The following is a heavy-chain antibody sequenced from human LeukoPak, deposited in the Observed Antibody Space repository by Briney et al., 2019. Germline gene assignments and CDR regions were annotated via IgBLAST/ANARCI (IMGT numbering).Heavy chain of an antibody. D-gene: IGHD6-6*01. CDR1: GGSINSTSNY. CDR2: IYYSGST. CDR3: ARHGLSISAPGRWFDP. V-gene: IGHV4-39*01. J-gene: IGHJ5*02. Sequence: PSETLSLTCTVSGGSINSTSNYWGWIRQPPGKGLEWIGSIYYSGSTSYNPSLKSRVTISVDTSKNQFSLKLSSVTAADTAVYYCARHGLSISAPGRWFDPWGQGTLVTVSS.